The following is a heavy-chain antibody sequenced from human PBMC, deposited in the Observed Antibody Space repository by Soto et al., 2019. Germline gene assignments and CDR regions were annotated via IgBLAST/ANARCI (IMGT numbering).Heavy chain of an antibody. CDR2: ISWNSGSI. V-gene: IGHV3-9*01. D-gene: IGHD3-16*01. J-gene: IGHJ5*02. CDR1: GFTFDDYA. CDR3: ANGQPSFRGENNWFDP. Sequence: EVQLVESGGGLVQPGRSLRLSCAASGFTFDDYAMHWVRHAPGKGLEWVSGISWNSGSIGFADSVKGRFTISRDNAKNSLYLQMNSLGAEDTALYDCANGQPSFRGENNWFDPWGQGSLVTVSS.